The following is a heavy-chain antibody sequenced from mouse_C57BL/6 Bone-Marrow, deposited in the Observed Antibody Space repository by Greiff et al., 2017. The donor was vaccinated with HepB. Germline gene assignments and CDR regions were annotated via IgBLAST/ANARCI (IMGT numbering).Heavy chain of an antibody. D-gene: IGHD1-1*01. J-gene: IGHJ4*01. Sequence: VKLVESGPGLVAPSQSLSITCTVSGFSLTSYAISWVRQPPGKGLEWLGVIWTGGGTNYNSALKSRLSISKDNSKSQVFLKMNSLQTDDTARYYCARNEGITTVVDYYAMDYWGQGTSVTVSS. CDR1: GFSLTSYA. CDR2: IWTGGGT. CDR3: ARNEGITTVVDYYAMDY. V-gene: IGHV2-9-1*01.